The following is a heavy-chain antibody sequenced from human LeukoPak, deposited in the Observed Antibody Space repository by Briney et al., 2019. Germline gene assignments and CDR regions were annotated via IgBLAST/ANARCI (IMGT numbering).Heavy chain of an antibody. CDR2: MNPNSGNT. D-gene: IGHD3-22*01. J-gene: IGHJ4*02. CDR1: GYTFTSYD. CDR3: ARFYYYDSSGYFFDY. V-gene: IGHV1-8*01. Sequence: ASVKVSCKASGYTFTSYDINWVRQATGQGLEWMGWMNPNSGNTGYAQKFQCRVTMTRNTSISTAYMELSSLRSEATAVYYCARFYYYDSSGYFFDYWGQGTLVTVSS.